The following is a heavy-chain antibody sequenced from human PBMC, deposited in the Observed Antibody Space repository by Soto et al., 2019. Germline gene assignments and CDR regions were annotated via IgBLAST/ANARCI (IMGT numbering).Heavy chain of an antibody. CDR3: AKGVGSSSVD. D-gene: IGHD6-13*01. V-gene: IGHV3-30*18. CDR1: GFTFSSYG. CDR2: ISYDGSNK. Sequence: QVQLVESGGGVVQPGRSLRLSCAASGFTFSSYGMHWVRQAPGKGLEWVAVISYDGSNKYYADSVKGRFTISRDNSKNTLYLQMNSRRAEDTAVYYCAKGVGSSSVDWGQGTLVTVSS. J-gene: IGHJ4*02.